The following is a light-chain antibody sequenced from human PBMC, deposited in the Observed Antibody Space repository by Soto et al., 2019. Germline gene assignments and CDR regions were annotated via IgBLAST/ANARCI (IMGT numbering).Light chain of an antibody. V-gene: IGLV1-40*01. J-gene: IGLJ2*01. CDR3: QSYDSSLSGSKVV. CDR1: SSNIRAGYD. CDR2: GNR. Sequence: QSVLTQPPSVSGAPGQRVTISCTGGSSNIRAGYDVHWDQQLPGTAPKLVIYGNRNRPSGVPDRFSGSKSGTSASLAITGLQAEDEADYYCQSYDSSLSGSKVVFGGGTKVTVL.